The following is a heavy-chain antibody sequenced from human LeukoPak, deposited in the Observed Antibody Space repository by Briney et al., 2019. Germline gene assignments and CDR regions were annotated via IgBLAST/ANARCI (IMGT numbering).Heavy chain of an antibody. CDR1: GGSFSGYY. D-gene: IGHD3-16*01. Sequence: SETLSLTCAVYGGSFSGYYWSWIRQPPGKGLEWIGEINHSGSTNYNPSLKSRVTISVDTSKNQLSLQLSSVTAADTAVYYCARDGGARVFDYWGQGTLVTVSS. J-gene: IGHJ4*02. V-gene: IGHV4-34*01. CDR3: ARDGGARVFDY. CDR2: INHSGST.